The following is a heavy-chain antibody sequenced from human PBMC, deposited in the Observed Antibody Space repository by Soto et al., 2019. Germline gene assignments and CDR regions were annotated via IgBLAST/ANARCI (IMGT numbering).Heavy chain of an antibody. CDR2: ISASSTYI. CDR1: GFTFSSYT. V-gene: IGHV3-21*01. Sequence: SLRLSCVASGFTFSSYTMDWVRQAPGKGLVWVSSISASSTYIYYTDSLRGRFSISRDNAKNSLYLQMNSLRAEDTAVYYCARNFGDCGDYDKWGQGTLVTVSS. D-gene: IGHD4-17*01. J-gene: IGHJ4*02. CDR3: ARNFGDCGDYDK.